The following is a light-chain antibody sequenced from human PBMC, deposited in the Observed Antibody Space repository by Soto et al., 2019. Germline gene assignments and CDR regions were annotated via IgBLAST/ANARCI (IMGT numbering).Light chain of an antibody. CDR2: GAS. CDR3: QHYGTTRYS. V-gene: IGKV3-20*01. J-gene: IGKJ2*01. CDR1: QTVRNNY. Sequence: EIVMTQSPDPLSVSPGERATLSCRASQTVRNNYLAWYQQKAGQAHRLLIYGASIRTTGTPDRFSGSGSGTDFILTISRLEPEDSAVYYCQHYGTTRYSFGQGTKLEIK.